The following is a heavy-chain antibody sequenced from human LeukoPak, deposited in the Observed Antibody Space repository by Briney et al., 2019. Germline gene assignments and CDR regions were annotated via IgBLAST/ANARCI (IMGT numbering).Heavy chain of an antibody. CDR1: GASISRTTYY. J-gene: IGHJ5*02. CDR3: ARGWGLLWFGELGNWFDP. CDR2: VFHTGTA. V-gene: IGHV4-39*01. D-gene: IGHD3-10*01. Sequence: SSETLSLTCSVSGASISRTTYYWGWIRQPPGKGLEWIGSVFHTGTAYYNPSLRSRVTLSVDTSKNQFSLKLSSVTAADTAVYYCARGWGLLWFGELGNWFDPWGQGTLVTVSS.